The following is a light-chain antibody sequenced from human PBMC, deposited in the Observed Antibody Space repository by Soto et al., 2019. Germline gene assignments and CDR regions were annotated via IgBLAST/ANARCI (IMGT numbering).Light chain of an antibody. CDR2: AAS. J-gene: IGKJ4*01. CDR1: HDISTH. Sequence: IQMTQSPSSLSASVGDRVTITCRASHDISTHLNWYQQMPGKAPKRLIYAASSLQSGVPSRFSGSGSGTDFTLTISSLQPEDFATYYCQQLERYPSTFGGGTKVDIK. V-gene: IGKV1-17*01. CDR3: QQLERYPST.